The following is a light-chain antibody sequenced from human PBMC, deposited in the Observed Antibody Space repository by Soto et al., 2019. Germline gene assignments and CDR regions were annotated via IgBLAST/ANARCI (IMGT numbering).Light chain of an antibody. J-gene: IGKJ1*01. CDR3: QQYKSYST. CDR1: QSLNTR. CDR2: DAS. Sequence: DIQLTQSQSTLSASVGDRVNLTCRASQSLNTRLAWYQQRPGKAPKLLIYDASTLESGVPSRFSGGGSGTEFTLTINILQPDDLATYICQQYKSYSTFGRGTKVDIK. V-gene: IGKV1-5*01.